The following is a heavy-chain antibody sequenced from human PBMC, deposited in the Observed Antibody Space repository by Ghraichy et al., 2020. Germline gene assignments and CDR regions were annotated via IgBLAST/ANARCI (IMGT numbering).Heavy chain of an antibody. CDR3: ASGTGWLQTY. D-gene: IGHD5-18*01. CDR2: VHGSGST. V-gene: IGHV4-59*01. Sequence: SQTRSLTCTVSGGSISNYYCNWFRQPPGKGLEWIGYVHGSGSTKYHPSLESRVTVSSDTAKNEFSLSLTSMTPADTAVYYCASGTGWLQTYWGQGTLVTVSS. CDR1: GGSISNYY. J-gene: IGHJ4*02.